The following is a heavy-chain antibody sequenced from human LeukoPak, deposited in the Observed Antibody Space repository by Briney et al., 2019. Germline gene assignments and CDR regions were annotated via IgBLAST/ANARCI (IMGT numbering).Heavy chain of an antibody. CDR1: GFTFSSYA. Sequence: PGGSLRLSCAASGFTFSSYAMSWVRQAPGKGLEWVSAISGSGGSTYYADSVKGRFTISRDNSKNTLYLQMNSLRAEDTAVYYCAKDTTPSSGWYGSEYYFDYWGQGTLVTVSS. V-gene: IGHV3-23*01. CDR2: ISGSGGST. D-gene: IGHD6-19*01. CDR3: AKDTTPSSGWYGSEYYFDY. J-gene: IGHJ4*02.